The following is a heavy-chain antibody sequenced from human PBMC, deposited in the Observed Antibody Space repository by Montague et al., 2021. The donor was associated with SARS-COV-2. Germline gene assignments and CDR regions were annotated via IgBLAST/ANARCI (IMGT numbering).Heavy chain of an antibody. D-gene: IGHD2-2*01. J-gene: IGHJ4*02. Sequence: SETLSLTCTVSGGSISSPDYYWGWIRQSPGKGLEWIGSISYVGRTYYNPSLRSRVSFSMDTSKNHFSLSLNSVTAADTAVYFCARPLPSSCSTNKCYPYYFDVWGQGALVTVSS. CDR3: ARPLPSSCSTNKCYPYYFDV. CDR1: GGSISSPDYY. CDR2: ISYVGRT. V-gene: IGHV4-39*02.